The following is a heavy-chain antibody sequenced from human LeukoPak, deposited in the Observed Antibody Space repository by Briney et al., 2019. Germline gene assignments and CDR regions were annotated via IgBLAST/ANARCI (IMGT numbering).Heavy chain of an antibody. V-gene: IGHV3-66*01. D-gene: IGHD4-17*01. CDR3: ARNYGDYVPGC. J-gene: IGHJ4*02. CDR1: GFTVSSNY. CDR2: IYSGGST. Sequence: PGGSLRLSCAASGFTVSSNYMSWVRQAPGKGLEWVSVIYSGGSTYYADSVKGRFTISRDNSKNTLYPQMNSLRAEDTAVYYCARNYGDYVPGCWGQGTLVTVSS.